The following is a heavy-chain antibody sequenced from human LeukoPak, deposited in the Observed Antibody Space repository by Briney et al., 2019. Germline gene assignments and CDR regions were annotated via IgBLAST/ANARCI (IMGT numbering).Heavy chain of an antibody. J-gene: IGHJ4*02. V-gene: IGHV3-7*01. Sequence: PGGSLRLSCAVSGFAFSTYWMSWARQPPGKGREGVAKINSDGSEKYYVDSVKGRFTVSRDNAENSLYLQMNSLRVEDTAVYYCVRGGVTGGRFDFWGQGTLVTVSS. CDR1: GFAFSTYW. D-gene: IGHD7-27*01. CDR2: INSDGSEK. CDR3: VRGGVTGGRFDF.